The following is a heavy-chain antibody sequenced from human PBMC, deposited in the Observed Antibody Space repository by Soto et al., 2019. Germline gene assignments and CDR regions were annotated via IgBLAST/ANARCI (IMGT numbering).Heavy chain of an antibody. V-gene: IGHV5-51*01. CDR2: IHPGASAT. CDR1: GYSFTNYW. Sequence: PGESLKISCKGSGYSFTNYWIGWVRQMPGKGLEWMGMIHPGASATRYRPSFQGQFTISVDKFIKTAYLQWSRLKASDTGIYFCAKRGETTGLSFYALDVWGQGTTVTVSS. D-gene: IGHD1-1*01. J-gene: IGHJ6*02. CDR3: AKRGETTGLSFYALDV.